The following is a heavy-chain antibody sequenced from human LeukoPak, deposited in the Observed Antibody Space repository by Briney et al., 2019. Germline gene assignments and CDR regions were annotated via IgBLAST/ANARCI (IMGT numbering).Heavy chain of an antibody. D-gene: IGHD4-17*01. V-gene: IGHV4-61*02. CDR2: IYTSGST. CDR3: ARAPDYGDYGFDY. CDR1: GGSISSGSYY. J-gene: IGHJ4*02. Sequence: SETLSLTCTVSGGSISSGSYYWRWLRQPAGTGLEWIGRIYTSGSTNYNPSLKSRVTISVDTSKNQFSLKLSSVTAADTAVYYCARAPDYGDYGFDYWGQGTLVTVSS.